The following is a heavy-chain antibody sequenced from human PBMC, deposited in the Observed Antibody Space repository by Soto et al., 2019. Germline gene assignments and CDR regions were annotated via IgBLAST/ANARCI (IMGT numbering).Heavy chain of an antibody. J-gene: IGHJ6*02. CDR2: ISSSSSTI. Sequence: GGSTRLSCAASGYPFYSYSMNWVRQAPGKGLEWVSYISSSSSTIYYADSVKGRFTISRDNAKNSLYLQMNSLRDEDTAVYYCARDPDNSYGDYFPIPRYYYYGMDVWGQGTTVTVSS. CDR1: GYPFYSYS. D-gene: IGHD4-17*01. V-gene: IGHV3-48*02. CDR3: ARDPDNSYGDYFPIPRYYYYGMDV.